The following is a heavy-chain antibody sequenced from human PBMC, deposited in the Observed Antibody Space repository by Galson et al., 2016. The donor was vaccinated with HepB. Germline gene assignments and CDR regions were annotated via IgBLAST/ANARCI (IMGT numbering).Heavy chain of an antibody. J-gene: IGHJ6*04. Sequence: SLRLSCAASGFTFSTYGMHWVRQAPGKGLEWVAVVWYDGTNEYYADSVRGRFTISRDNSKNSLYLQVSSLRAEDTAVYYCARDVLGSSQDFGGGHYYYYYGMDVWGKGTTVTVSS. V-gene: IGHV3-33*01. D-gene: IGHD3-16*01. CDR2: VWYDGTNE. CDR3: ARDVLGSSQDFGGGHYYYYYGMDV. CDR1: GFTFSTYG.